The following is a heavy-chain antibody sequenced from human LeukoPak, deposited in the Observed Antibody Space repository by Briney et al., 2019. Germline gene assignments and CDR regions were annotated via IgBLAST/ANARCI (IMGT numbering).Heavy chain of an antibody. CDR1: GGSITGHY. J-gene: IGHJ4*02. V-gene: IGHV4-59*08. CDR3: AGYSSSWYAFDY. Sequence: SETLSLTCTVSGGSITGHYWSWIRQSPGKGLEWIGYIYYTGATNYNPSLKSRVTISVDTCKNQFSLKLSSVTAADTAVYYCAGYSSSWYAFDYWGQGTLVTVSS. CDR2: IYYTGAT. D-gene: IGHD6-13*01.